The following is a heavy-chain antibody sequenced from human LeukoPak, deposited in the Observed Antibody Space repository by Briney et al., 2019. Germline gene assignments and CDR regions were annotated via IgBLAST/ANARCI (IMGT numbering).Heavy chain of an antibody. J-gene: IGHJ6*02. CDR2: IWYAESST. V-gene: IGHV3-33*08. D-gene: IGHD6-19*01. Sequence: GGSLRLSCAASGFIFSNNWMSWVRQAPGKGLEWVAVIWYAESSTYYTDSVKGRFTISRDNSKKTVYLQMNSLRVEDTGVYYCARDGSFGRDVWGQGTTVTVSS. CDR1: GFIFSNNW. CDR3: ARDGSFGRDV.